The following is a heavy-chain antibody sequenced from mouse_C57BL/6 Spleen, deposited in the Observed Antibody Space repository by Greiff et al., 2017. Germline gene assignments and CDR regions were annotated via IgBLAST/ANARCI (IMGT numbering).Heavy chain of an antibody. CDR2: INPGSGGT. V-gene: IGHV1-54*01. CDR1: GYAFTNYL. J-gene: IGHJ3*01. CDR3: ARSPHYYGSSRGFAY. D-gene: IGHD1-1*01. Sequence: QVQLQQSGAELVRPGTSVKVSCKASGYAFTNYLIEWVKQRPGQGLEWIGVINPGSGGTNYNEKFKGKATLTADKSSSTAYMQLSSLTSEDSAVYFCARSPHYYGSSRGFAYWGQGTLVTVSA.